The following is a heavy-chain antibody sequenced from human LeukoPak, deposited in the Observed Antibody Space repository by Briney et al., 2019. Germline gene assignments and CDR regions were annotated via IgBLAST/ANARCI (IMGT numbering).Heavy chain of an antibody. Sequence: ASVKVSCKASGYTFTGYYMHWVRQAPGQGLEWMGWINPNSGGTNYAQKFQGRVTMTRDTSISTAYMELSRLRSDDTAVYYCARVTTVTTSPGYYFEYWGQGTLVTVSS. CDR1: GYTFTGYY. D-gene: IGHD4-17*01. J-gene: IGHJ4*02. CDR2: INPNSGGT. V-gene: IGHV1-2*02. CDR3: ARVTTVTTSPGYYFEY.